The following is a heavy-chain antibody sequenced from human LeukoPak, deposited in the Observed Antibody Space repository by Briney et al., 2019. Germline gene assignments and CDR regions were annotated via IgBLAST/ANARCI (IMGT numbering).Heavy chain of an antibody. D-gene: IGHD4-23*01. CDR2: INPSGGST. CDR1: GYTVTSYY. Sequence: ASVKVSCKASGYTVTSYYMHWVRQAPGQGLEWMGIINPSGGSTSYAQKFQGRVTMTRDTSTSTVYMELSSLRSEDTAVYYCVRSYGGNSGVTITDYYYYMDVWGKGTTVTVSS. V-gene: IGHV1-46*01. J-gene: IGHJ6*03. CDR3: VRSYGGNSGVTITDYYYYMDV.